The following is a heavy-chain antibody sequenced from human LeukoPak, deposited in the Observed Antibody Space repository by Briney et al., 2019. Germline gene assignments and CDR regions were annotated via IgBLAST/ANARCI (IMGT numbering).Heavy chain of an antibody. V-gene: IGHV4-30-4*01. CDR2: IYYSGST. CDR3: ARSIIVVVPAAPSYYYYGMDV. D-gene: IGHD2-2*01. CDR1: GGSISSGDYY. Sequence: SQTLSLTCTVSGGSISSGDYYWSWIRQPPGKGLGWIGYIYYSGSTYYNPSLKSRVTISVDTSKNQFSLKLSSVTAADTAVYYCARSIIVVVPAAPSYYYYGMDVWGQGTTVTVSS. J-gene: IGHJ6*02.